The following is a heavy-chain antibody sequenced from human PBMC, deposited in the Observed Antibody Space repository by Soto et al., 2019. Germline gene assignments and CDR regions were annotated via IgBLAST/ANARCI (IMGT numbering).Heavy chain of an antibody. V-gene: IGHV1-3*01. CDR2: INAGNGNT. Sequence: QVQLVQSGAEVKKPGASVKVSCKASGYTFTSYAMHWVRQAPGQRLEWMGWINAGNGNTKYSQKFQGRVTITRDTSASTAYLELSSLRSEDTAVYYCARVPGYSIGDLWGRGTLVTVSS. CDR3: ARVPGYSIGDL. J-gene: IGHJ2*01. CDR1: GYTFTSYA. D-gene: IGHD2-21*01.